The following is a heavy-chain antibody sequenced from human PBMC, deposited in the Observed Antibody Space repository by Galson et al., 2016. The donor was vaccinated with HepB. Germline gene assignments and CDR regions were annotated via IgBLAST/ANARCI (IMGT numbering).Heavy chain of an antibody. CDR3: VNQGAVGAIPVDFDY. J-gene: IGHJ4*02. V-gene: IGHV3-30*18. CDR2: ISYDGSNK. D-gene: IGHD2-15*01. CDR1: GFTFNNYG. Sequence: SLRLSCAASGFTFNNYGMHWVRQAPGKGLEWVAVISYDGSNKYYADSVKGRFTISRDNSKNTLYLQLNSLRAEDTAVFYCVNQGAVGAIPVDFDYWGQGTLVTVSS.